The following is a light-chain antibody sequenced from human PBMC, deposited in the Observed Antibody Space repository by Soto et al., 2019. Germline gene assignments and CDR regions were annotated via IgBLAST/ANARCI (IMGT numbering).Light chain of an antibody. CDR2: EVS. CDR1: SSDVGGYNY. Sequence: QSVLTQPASVSGSPGQSITISCTGTSSDVGGYNYVSWYQQHPGEAPKLIIYEVSNRPSGVSNRFSGSKSGNTASLTVSGLQAEDEADYYCSSYSSVTTLWVFGGGTKLTVL. V-gene: IGLV2-14*01. CDR3: SSYSSVTTLWV. J-gene: IGLJ3*02.